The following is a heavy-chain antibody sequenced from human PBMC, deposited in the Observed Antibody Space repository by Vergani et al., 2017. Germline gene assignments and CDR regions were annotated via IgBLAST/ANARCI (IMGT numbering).Heavy chain of an antibody. CDR3: ARLGGAYCGGDCSSNWFDP. V-gene: IGHV1-69*13. CDR1: GGTFSSYA. CDR2: IIPIFGTA. D-gene: IGHD2-21*02. J-gene: IGHJ5*02. Sequence: QVQLVQSGAEGKKPGSSVKVSCKASGGTFSSYAISWVRQAPGQGLEWMGRIIPIFGTANYAQKFQGRVTITADESTSTAYMELSSLRSEDTAVYYCARLGGAYCGGDCSSNWFDPWGQGTLVTVSS.